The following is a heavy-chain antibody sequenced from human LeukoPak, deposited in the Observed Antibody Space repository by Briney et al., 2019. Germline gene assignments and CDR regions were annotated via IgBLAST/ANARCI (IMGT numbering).Heavy chain of an antibody. Sequence: GGSLRLSCAASEFTFSDYYMSWIRQAPGKGLEWGSYISGTGNTIYYTDSVKGRFTISRDNAKNSLYLQMNSLRAEDTAFYYCARASVRYCSSTSCGKYFYYYMDVWGKGTTVTVSS. CDR2: ISGTGNTI. CDR3: ARASVRYCSSTSCGKYFYYYMDV. CDR1: EFTFSDYY. V-gene: IGHV3-11*01. D-gene: IGHD2-2*01. J-gene: IGHJ6*03.